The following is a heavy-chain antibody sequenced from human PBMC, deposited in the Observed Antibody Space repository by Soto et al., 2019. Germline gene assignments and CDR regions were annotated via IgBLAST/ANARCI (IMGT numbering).Heavy chain of an antibody. Sequence: SETLSLTCAVSGGSISTSNWWSWVRQPPGKGLEWIGEVYRTGSTNYNPALESRLTISVDKSKNQFSLKLTSVTAADTAVYYCARARATIAAAAIFDCWGQGTLVTVS. CDR3: ARARATIAAAAIFDC. D-gene: IGHD6-13*01. CDR1: GGSISTSNW. CDR2: VYRTGST. V-gene: IGHV4-4*02. J-gene: IGHJ4*02.